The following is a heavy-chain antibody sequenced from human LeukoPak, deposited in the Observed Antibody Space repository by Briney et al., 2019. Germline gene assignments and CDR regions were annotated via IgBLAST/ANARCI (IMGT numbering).Heavy chain of an antibody. V-gene: IGHV3-53*01. J-gene: IGHJ4*02. D-gene: IGHD3-10*01. CDR2: IDSDGRT. CDR3: AKVKGWYGEGYFDY. CDR1: GFAASSNY. Sequence: GGSLRLSCAASGFAASSNYMNWGRQAPGTGLEWCSVIDSDGRTYYADSVKGRFTISRDISKNTLFLQMTSLRAEDTAVYYCAKVKGWYGEGYFDYWGQGTLVTVSS.